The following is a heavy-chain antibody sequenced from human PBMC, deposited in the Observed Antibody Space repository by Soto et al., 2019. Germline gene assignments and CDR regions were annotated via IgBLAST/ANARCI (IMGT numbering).Heavy chain of an antibody. Sequence: SETLSLTCTVSRGSIRSYYWSWIRHPPGKGLEWIGYIYYSGRANYNPSLNSRVTISVDTSKNQFSLKLSSVTAADTAVYYCARGADSGYDHIDYWGQGTLVTVSS. V-gene: IGHV4-59*13. CDR1: RGSIRSYY. CDR3: ARGADSGYDHIDY. D-gene: IGHD5-12*01. CDR2: IYYSGRA. J-gene: IGHJ4*02.